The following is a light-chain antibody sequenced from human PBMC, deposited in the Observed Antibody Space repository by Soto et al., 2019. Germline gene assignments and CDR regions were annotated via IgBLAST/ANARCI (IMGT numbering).Light chain of an antibody. CDR2: GNS. V-gene: IGLV1-40*01. CDR1: SSNIGAGYD. J-gene: IGLJ3*02. CDR3: QSYDSSLSGSNWV. Sequence: QSVLTQPPSVSGAPGQRVTISCTGSSSNIGAGYDVHWYQQLPGTAPKLLIYGNSNRPSGVPDRFSGSKSGTSASLAITGLQAEDEADYSCQSYDSSLSGSNWVFGGGTKVTVL.